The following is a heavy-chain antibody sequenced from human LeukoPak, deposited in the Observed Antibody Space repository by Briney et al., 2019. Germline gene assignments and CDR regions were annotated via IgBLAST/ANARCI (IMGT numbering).Heavy chain of an antibody. CDR3: AKESHSEGYGSYFDG. CDR2: VSRTGGTK. D-gene: IGHD1-26*01. V-gene: IGHV3-30*18. Sequence: GGSLRPSCAASGFTFSNIGMHWVRQAPGKGLEWVAVVSRTGGTKYYGDSVQGRFTISRDNSKNTLYLQMNSLRAEDTAVYYCAKESHSEGYGSYFDGWGPGTLVSVSS. J-gene: IGHJ4*02. CDR1: GFTFSNIG.